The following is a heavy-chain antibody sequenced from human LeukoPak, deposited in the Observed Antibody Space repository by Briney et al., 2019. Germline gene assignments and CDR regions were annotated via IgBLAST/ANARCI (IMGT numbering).Heavy chain of an antibody. CDR2: INSDGSST. Sequence: GGSLRLSRAASGFTFGSHWMHWVRQAPGRGLVWVSRINSDGSSTSYADSVRGRFTITRDNAKNTLYLQMNNLRVEDTAVYYCANQQLGIVYWGQGTLVTVSS. CDR1: GFTFGSHW. V-gene: IGHV3-74*01. J-gene: IGHJ4*02. D-gene: IGHD6-13*01. CDR3: ANQQLGIVY.